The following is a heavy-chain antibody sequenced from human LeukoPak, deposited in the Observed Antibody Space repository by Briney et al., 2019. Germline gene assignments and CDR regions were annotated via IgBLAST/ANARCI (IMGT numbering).Heavy chain of an antibody. CDR1: GFTFDDHA. V-gene: IGHV3-9*01. CDR3: ARGDRRNYYDSSGDAFDI. Sequence: PGGSLRLSCAASGFTFDDHAMHWVRQAPGKGLEWVSGISWNSGTIGYADSVKGRFTISRDNAKNFLYLQMNSLRSEDTAVYYCARGDRRNYYDSSGDAFDIWGQGTMVTVSS. D-gene: IGHD3-22*01. J-gene: IGHJ3*02. CDR2: ISWNSGTI.